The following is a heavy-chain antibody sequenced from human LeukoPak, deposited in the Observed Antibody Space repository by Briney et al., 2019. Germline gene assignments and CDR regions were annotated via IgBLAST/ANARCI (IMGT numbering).Heavy chain of an antibody. CDR2: ISYDGSNK. V-gene: IGHV3-30*09. D-gene: IGHD6-19*01. CDR1: GFTFSSYA. Sequence: GGSLRLSCAASGFTFSSYAMHWVRQAPGEGLEWVAVISYDGSNKYYADSVKGRFAISRDNSKNTLYLQMNSLRAEDTAVYYCARDYVAVAQLDYWGQGTLVTVSS. CDR3: ARDYVAVAQLDY. J-gene: IGHJ4*02.